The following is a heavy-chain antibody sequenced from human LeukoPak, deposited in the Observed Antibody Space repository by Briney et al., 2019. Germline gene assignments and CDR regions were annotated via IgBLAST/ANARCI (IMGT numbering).Heavy chain of an antibody. CDR3: AAYRGAHHKTFDY. CDR1: GLTLSRSW. J-gene: IGHJ4*02. V-gene: IGHV3-7*03. D-gene: IGHD1-26*01. Sequence: PGGSLRLSCAGSGLTLSRSWMIWVRQAPGKGLQWVANIKEDESEKDYVDSVKGRFTISRDDAKNSLDLQMNSLRADDTAVYYCAAYRGAHHKTFDYWGRGTLVTVSS. CDR2: IKEDESEK.